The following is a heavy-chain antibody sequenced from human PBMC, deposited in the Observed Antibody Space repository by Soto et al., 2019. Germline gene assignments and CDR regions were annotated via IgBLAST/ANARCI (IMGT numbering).Heavy chain of an antibody. Sequence: QVQLVQSGAEVRKPGSSVKVSCKASGGTFSRHAISWVRQAPGQGLEWMGGIIPIFGTAKHAQKVQGRVTIIADDYTSTVYMELSSLRSEDTAMYYCARGWGYDSNDYYYSYWGQGTLVIGSS. J-gene: IGHJ4*02. CDR1: GGTFSRHA. D-gene: IGHD3-22*01. CDR3: ARGWGYDSNDYYYSY. V-gene: IGHV1-69*01. CDR2: IIPIFGTA.